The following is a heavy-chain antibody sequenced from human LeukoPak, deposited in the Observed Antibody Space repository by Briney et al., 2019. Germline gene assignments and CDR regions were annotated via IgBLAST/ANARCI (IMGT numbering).Heavy chain of an antibody. D-gene: IGHD4-17*01. CDR1: GYTFTGYY. V-gene: IGHV1-2*02. CDR3: AIEGVTTPNYYYYYGMDV. J-gene: IGHJ6*02. CDR2: INPNSGGT. Sequence: ASVKISCKASGYTFTGYYMHWVRQAPGQGLEWMGWINPNSGGTNYAQKFQGRVTMTRDTSISTAYMELSRLRSDDTAVYYCAIEGVTTPNYYYYYGMDVWGQGTTVTVSS.